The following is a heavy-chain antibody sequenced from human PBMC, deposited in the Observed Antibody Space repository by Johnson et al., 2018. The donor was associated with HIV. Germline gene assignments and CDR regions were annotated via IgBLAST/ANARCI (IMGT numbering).Heavy chain of an antibody. CDR1: GFTFDDYA. J-gene: IGHJ3*02. D-gene: IGHD2-15*01. CDR2: IRWNSGSI. V-gene: IGHV3-9*01. Sequence: VQLVESGGGLVQPGRSLRLSCAASGFTFDDYAMHWVRQAPGKGLEWVSGIRWNSGSIGYADSVKGRFTISRDNAKNSLYRQMNSLRAEDTALYYCAKGVAASDAFDIWGQGTMVTVSS. CDR3: AKGVAASDAFDI.